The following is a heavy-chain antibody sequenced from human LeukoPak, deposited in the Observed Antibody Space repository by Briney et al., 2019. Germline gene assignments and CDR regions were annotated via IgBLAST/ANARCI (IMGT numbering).Heavy chain of an antibody. D-gene: IGHD3-22*01. V-gene: IGHV1-69*05. CDR1: GYTFTSYG. CDR3: ALTGYYDSSGYYYYPPFDY. Sequence: ASVKVSCKASGYTFTSYGISWVRQAPGQGLEWMGRIIPIFGTANYAQKFQGRVTITTDESTSTAYMELSSLRSEDTAVYYCALTGYYDSSGYYYYPPFDYWGQGTLVTVSS. CDR2: IIPIFGTA. J-gene: IGHJ4*02.